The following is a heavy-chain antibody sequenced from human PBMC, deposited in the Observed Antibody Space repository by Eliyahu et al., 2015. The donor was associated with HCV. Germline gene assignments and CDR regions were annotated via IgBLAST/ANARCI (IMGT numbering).Heavy chain of an antibody. J-gene: IGHJ4*02. V-gene: IGHV1-69*04. CDR3: AREERYCSDGSCYHFDS. Sequence: QVQLVQSGAEVKKPGSSVKVSCQASGDSFRSXYAISWVRQAPGQGPEWLGRIIPFVGRANYAQKVQGRVTVTADKSTTTAYMELRSLRSEDTAVYFCAREERYCSDGSCYHFDSWGQGTQLTVSS. CDR2: IIPFVGRA. D-gene: IGHD2-15*01. CDR1: GDSFRSXYA.